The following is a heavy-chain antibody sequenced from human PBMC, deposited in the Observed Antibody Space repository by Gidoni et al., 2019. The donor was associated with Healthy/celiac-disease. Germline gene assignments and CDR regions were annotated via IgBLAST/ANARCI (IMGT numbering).Heavy chain of an antibody. CDR1: GYTFTRYY. Sequence: QVQLVQSWAAVKQPGASVKVSCKASGYTFTRYYMHWVRQAPGQGLEWMGIINPSGGSTSYAQKFQGRVTMTRDTSTSTVYMELSSLRSEDTAVYYCARDRYPITMVRGVHFDYWGQGTLVTVSS. J-gene: IGHJ4*02. CDR3: ARDRYPITMVRGVHFDY. D-gene: IGHD3-10*01. V-gene: IGHV1-46*03. CDR2: INPSGGST.